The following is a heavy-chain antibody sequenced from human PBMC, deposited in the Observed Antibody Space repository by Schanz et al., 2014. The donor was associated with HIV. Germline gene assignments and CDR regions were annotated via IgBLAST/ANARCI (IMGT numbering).Heavy chain of an antibody. Sequence: VQLVQSGAEVQKPGSSVKVSCKASGGSFSRSAVSWVRQAPGQGLEWMGGIIPMYGTANYAQRFQDRVTITADESTNTAYMELRSLTSEDTAVYFCARVKPYSSGWYGGYFQHWGQGTLITVS. J-gene: IGHJ1*01. D-gene: IGHD6-19*01. CDR1: GGSFSRSA. V-gene: IGHV1-69*01. CDR2: IIPMYGTA. CDR3: ARVKPYSSGWYGGYFQH.